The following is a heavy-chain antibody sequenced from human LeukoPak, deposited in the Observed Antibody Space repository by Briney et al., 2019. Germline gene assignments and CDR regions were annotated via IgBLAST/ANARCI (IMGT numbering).Heavy chain of an antibody. CDR1: GGSFSGYY. CDR2: INHSGST. J-gene: IGHJ4*02. D-gene: IGHD6-19*01. Sequence: SETLSLTCAVYGGSFSGYYWSWIRQPPGKGLEWIGEINHSGSTNYNPSLKSRVTISVDTSKNQFSLKLSSVTAADTAVYYCARVSGRIAVAGTAPIDYWGQGTLVTVSS. V-gene: IGHV4-34*01. CDR3: ARVSGRIAVAGTAPIDY.